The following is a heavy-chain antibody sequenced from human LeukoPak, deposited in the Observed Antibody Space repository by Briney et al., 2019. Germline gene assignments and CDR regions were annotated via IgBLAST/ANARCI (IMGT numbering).Heavy chain of an antibody. J-gene: IGHJ4*02. Sequence: GGSLRLSCAVSGFTFSSYSMNWVRQAPGKGLEWVSSISSSSSYIYYADSVKGRFTISRDNAKNSLYLQMNSLRAEDTAVYYCARDPETESFDYWGQGTLVTVSS. CDR2: ISSSSSYI. CDR3: ARDPETESFDY. V-gene: IGHV3-21*01. CDR1: GFTFSSYS.